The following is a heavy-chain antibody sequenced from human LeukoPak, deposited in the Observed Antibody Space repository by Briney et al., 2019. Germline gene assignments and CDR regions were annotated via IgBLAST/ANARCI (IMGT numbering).Heavy chain of an antibody. CDR3: ARRRGSYGPTDY. Sequence: GKSLTLSCAASGFTFRDYSLHWVRQAPGKGLEWVAAVSYDETYKYYVGSVKGRFTISRDNAKNSLYLQMNSLRAEDTAVYYCARRRGSYGPTDYWGQGTLVTVSS. V-gene: IGHV3-33*08. J-gene: IGHJ4*02. CDR2: VSYDETYK. D-gene: IGHD5-18*01. CDR1: GFTFRDYS.